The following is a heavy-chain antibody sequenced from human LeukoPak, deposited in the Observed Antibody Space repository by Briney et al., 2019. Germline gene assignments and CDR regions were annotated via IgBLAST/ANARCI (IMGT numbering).Heavy chain of an antibody. J-gene: IGHJ3*02. V-gene: IGHV4-34*01. Sequence: SETLPLTCVVSGGPFSLYFWSWIRQPPGKGLEWIGEINQSGSTNYNPSLKSRVTTSVDTSKKRLSLKLSSVTAADTAVYYCAFSQEMADAFDIWGPGTMVTVSS. CDR3: AFSQEMADAFDI. D-gene: IGHD5-24*01. CDR2: INQSGST. CDR1: GGPFSLYF.